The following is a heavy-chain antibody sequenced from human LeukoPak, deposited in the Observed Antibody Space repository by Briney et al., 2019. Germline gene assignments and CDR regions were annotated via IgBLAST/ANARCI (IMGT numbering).Heavy chain of an antibody. CDR3: GSGPNWFDP. J-gene: IGHJ5*02. Sequence: SETLSLTCPVYGGSFSGYYWSWIRQPPGKGLEWIGEINHSGSTNYNPSLKSRVTISVDTSKNQFSLKLSSVTAADTAVYYCGSGPNWFDPWGQGTLVTVSS. V-gene: IGHV4-34*01. CDR2: INHSGST. CDR1: GGSFSGYY.